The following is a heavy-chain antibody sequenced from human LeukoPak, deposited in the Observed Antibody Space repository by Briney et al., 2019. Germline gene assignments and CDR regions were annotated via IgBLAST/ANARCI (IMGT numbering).Heavy chain of an antibody. J-gene: IGHJ6*03. CDR1: GYTFTGYY. D-gene: IGHD6-19*01. CDR3: ARARAIAVAGRSYYYYYMDV. Sequence: ASVKVSCKASGYTFTGYYMHWVRQAPGQGLEWMGRINPNSGGTNYAQKFQGRVTMTRDTSISTAYMELSRLRSDDTAVYYCARARAIAVAGRSYYYYYMDVWGKGTTVTVSS. CDR2: INPNSGGT. V-gene: IGHV1-2*06.